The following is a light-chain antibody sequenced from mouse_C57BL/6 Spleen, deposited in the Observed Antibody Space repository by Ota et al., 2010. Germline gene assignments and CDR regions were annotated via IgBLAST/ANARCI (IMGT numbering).Light chain of an antibody. CDR1: QDVGTA. J-gene: IGKJ1*01. CDR2: FAS. V-gene: IGKV6-23*01. Sequence: DIVMTQSHKFMSTSVGDRVSXTCKASQDVGTAVAWYQQKPGQSPKLLVYFASTRESGVPDRFTGSGSGTDFTLTISNVQSEDLAEYFCQQYNSYPWTFGGGTKLEIK. CDR3: QQYNSYPWT.